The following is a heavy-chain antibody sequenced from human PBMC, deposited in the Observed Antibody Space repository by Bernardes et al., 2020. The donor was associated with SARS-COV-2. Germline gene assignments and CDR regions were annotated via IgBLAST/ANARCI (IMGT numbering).Heavy chain of an antibody. CDR1: GFTFSKNA. Sequence: GGSLRLSCVASGFTFSKNAMTWVRQVPGKGLEWVSAISAIGGSTYYAESVKGRSTNSRDNSRNTLYLEMNSLRAEDTAVYYCSKNAKYSSSSMEVWGQGTTVTVS. D-gene: IGHD6-6*01. CDR3: SKNAKYSSSSMEV. V-gene: IGHV3-23*01. J-gene: IGHJ6*02. CDR2: ISAIGGST.